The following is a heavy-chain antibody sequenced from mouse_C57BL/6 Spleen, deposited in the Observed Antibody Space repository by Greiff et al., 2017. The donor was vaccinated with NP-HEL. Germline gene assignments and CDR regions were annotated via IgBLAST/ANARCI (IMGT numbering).Heavy chain of an antibody. CDR2: INPSNGGT. V-gene: IGHV1-53*01. D-gene: IGHD1-1*01. Sequence: VQLQQPGTELVKPGASVKLSCKASGYTFTSYWMHWVKQRPGQGLEWIGNINPSNGGTNYNEKFKSKATLTVDKSSSTAYMQLSSLTSEASAVYYCARADLRYLYFDYWGQGTTLTVSS. CDR1: GYTFTSYW. CDR3: ARADLRYLYFDY. J-gene: IGHJ2*01.